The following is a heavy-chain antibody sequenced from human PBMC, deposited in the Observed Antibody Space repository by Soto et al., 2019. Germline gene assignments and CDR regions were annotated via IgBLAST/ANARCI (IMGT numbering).Heavy chain of an antibody. J-gene: IGHJ6*02. CDR2: TYYRSKWYN. CDR3: ARARRHNSNYGYYYYGMDV. Sequence: PSQTLSLTCAISGDSVSSNSAAWNWIRQSPSRGLEWLGRTYYRSKWYNDYAVSVKSRITINPDTSKNQLSLQLNSVTPEDTAVYYCARARRHNSNYGYYYYGMDVWGQGTTVTVS. CDR1: GDSVSSNSAA. D-gene: IGHD1-7*01. V-gene: IGHV6-1*01.